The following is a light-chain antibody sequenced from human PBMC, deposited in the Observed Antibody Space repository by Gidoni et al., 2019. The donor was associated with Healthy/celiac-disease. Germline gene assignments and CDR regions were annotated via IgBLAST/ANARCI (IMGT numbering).Light chain of an antibody. J-gene: IGKJ4*01. Sequence: DIQMTQSPSSLSASVGDRVTITCQASQDISNYLNWYQQKPGKAPKLLIYDASNWETGVPSRFSGSGSGTDFTFTISILQPEDIATYYCQQYDNLPLTFGGXTKVEIK. CDR3: QQYDNLPLT. CDR1: QDISNY. V-gene: IGKV1-33*01. CDR2: DAS.